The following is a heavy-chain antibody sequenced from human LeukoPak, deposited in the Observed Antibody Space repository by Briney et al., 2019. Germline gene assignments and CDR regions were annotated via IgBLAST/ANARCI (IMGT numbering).Heavy chain of an antibody. D-gene: IGHD5-18*01. Sequence: GGSLRLSCAASGFTFSSYAMSWVRQAPGKGLEWVSAISGSGGSTYYADSVKGRFTISRDNSKNTLYLQMNSLRAEDTAVYYCAKGRRGHSYGYNDFDYWGQGTLITVSS. V-gene: IGHV3-23*01. J-gene: IGHJ4*02. CDR3: AKGRRGHSYGYNDFDY. CDR2: ISGSGGST. CDR1: GFTFSSYA.